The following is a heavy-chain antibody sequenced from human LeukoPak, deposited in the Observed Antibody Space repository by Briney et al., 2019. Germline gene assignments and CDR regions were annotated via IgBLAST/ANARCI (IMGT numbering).Heavy chain of an antibody. V-gene: IGHV4-59*12. CDR1: GGSISSYY. J-gene: IGHJ4*02. D-gene: IGHD3-9*01. Sequence: ETLSLTCTVSGGSISSYYWSWIRQPPGKGLEWIGYIYYSGSTNYNPSLKSRVTISVDTSKNQFSLKLSSVTAADTAVYYCARAGRYFDWLGESYYFDYWGQGTLVTVSS. CDR2: IYYSGST. CDR3: ARAGRYFDWLGESYYFDY.